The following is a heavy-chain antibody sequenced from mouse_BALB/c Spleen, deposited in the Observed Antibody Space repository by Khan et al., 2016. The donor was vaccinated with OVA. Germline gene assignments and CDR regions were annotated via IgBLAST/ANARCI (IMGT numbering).Heavy chain of an antibody. J-gene: IGHJ2*01. D-gene: IGHD2-2*01. CDR2: ISTGSSTI. CDR1: GFTFSGFG. V-gene: IGHV5-17*02. Sequence: EVELVESGGGLVQPGESRKLSCAAPGFTFSGFGMHWVRPAPEKGLAWVAYISTGSSTIYYADPVKGLFIITRYNPKNTLFLHMASLRSEHTAMYDRARGGYHALDYWGQGTTLTVSS. CDR3: ARGGYHALDY.